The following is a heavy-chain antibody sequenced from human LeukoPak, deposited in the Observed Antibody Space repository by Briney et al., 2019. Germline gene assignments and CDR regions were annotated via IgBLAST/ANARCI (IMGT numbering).Heavy chain of an antibody. V-gene: IGHV4-39*07. CDR3: ARGYCSSTSCYEKWFDP. CDR1: GGSISSSSYY. CDR2: IYYSRST. Sequence: SETLSLTCTVSGGSISSSSYYWGWIRQPPGKGLEWIGSIYYSRSTYYNPSLKSRVTISVDTSKNQFSLKLSSVTAADTAVYYCARGYCSSTSCYEKWFDPWGQGTLVTVSS. J-gene: IGHJ5*02. D-gene: IGHD2-2*01.